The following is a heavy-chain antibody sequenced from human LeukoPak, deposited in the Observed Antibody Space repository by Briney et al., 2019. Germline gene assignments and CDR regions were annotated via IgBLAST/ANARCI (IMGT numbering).Heavy chain of an antibody. CDR2: ISGSGRTI. CDR1: GFTFSSYE. D-gene: IGHD6-19*01. V-gene: IGHV3-48*03. J-gene: IGHJ4*02. CDR3: ARLDASGLDY. Sequence: GGSLRLSCAASGFTFSSYEMNWVRQAPGKGLEWVSYISGSGRTIYYANSVEGRFTISRDNAKNSLYLQMNSLRADDTAVYYCARLDASGLDYWGQGTLVTVSS.